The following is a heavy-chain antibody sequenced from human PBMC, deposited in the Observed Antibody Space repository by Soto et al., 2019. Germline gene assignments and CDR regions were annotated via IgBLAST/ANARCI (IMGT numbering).Heavy chain of an antibody. V-gene: IGHV4-4*07. CDR2: IYPSGRA. CDR1: GGSITNHY. D-gene: IGHD5-18*01. CDR3: ARDYDVNTAVDYWYFDL. J-gene: IGHJ2*01. Sequence: QVQLQESGPRLVTPSETLTLTCSLSGGSITNHYWGWIRQPPGKGLEFIGRIYPSGRAHYNPSLQSRVTMSVDTSENQFSLKVNSVTAADTAIYYCARDYDVNTAVDYWYFDLWGRGTLVTVSS.